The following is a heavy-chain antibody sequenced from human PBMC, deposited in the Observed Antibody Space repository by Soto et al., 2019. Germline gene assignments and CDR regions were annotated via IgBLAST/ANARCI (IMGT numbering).Heavy chain of an antibody. CDR2: ISATTGNT. CDR3: AIDSDGGY. V-gene: IGHV3-23*01. D-gene: IGHD2-15*01. J-gene: IGHJ4*02. Sequence: GGSLRLSCAASGFNFSIYSMIWVRQAPGKGLEWVSGISATTGNTYYTNSVKGRFTISRDNFENTLFLQMNNLRAEDTALYYCAIDSDGGYWGQGTLVTVSS. CDR1: GFNFSIYS.